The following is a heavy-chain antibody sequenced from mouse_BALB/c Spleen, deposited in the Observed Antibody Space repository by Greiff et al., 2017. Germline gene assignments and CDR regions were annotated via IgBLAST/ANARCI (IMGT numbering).Heavy chain of an antibody. Sequence: EVQRVESGAELVKPGASVKLSCTASGFNIKDTYMHWVKQRPEQGLEWIGRIDPANGNTKYDPKFQGKATITADTSSNTAYLQLSSLTSEDTAVYYCGNWDDYAMDYWGQGTSVTVSS. D-gene: IGHD4-1*01. V-gene: IGHV14-3*02. CDR1: GFNIKDTY. CDR3: GNWDDYAMDY. CDR2: IDPANGNT. J-gene: IGHJ4*01.